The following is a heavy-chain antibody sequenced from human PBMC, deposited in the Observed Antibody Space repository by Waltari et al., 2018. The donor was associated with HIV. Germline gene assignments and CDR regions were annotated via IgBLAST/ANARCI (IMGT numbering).Heavy chain of an antibody. CDR2: INCDAGNR. J-gene: IGHJ6*02. V-gene: IGHV1-46*01. CDR3: ASGRTGSGGMDG. Sequence: QVPVVQSGAEVKKPGASVKVSCKASGYTFTSHHIHWVRQAPGQGLEWMGLINCDAGNRGDAKKFQGRATMTQETSTSTVVMELSSLTSDDTAVYYCASGRTGSGGMDGWGLGTTVTVSS. D-gene: IGHD3-10*01. CDR1: GYTFTSHH.